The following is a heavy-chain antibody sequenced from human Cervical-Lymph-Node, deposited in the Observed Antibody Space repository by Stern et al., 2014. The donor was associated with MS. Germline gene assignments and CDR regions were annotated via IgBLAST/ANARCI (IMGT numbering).Heavy chain of an antibody. J-gene: IGHJ4*02. CDR1: GYTFNRYY. Sequence: VQLVESGAEVKKPGASVKVSCKASGYTFNRYYMHWVRQAPGQGLEWMGIINPSGGSTSYAQKFQGRVPMTRDTSTSTVYMELSSLRSEDTAVYYCARDSVEMATIPYYWGQGTLVTVSS. CDR3: ARDSVEMATIPYY. D-gene: IGHD5-24*01. V-gene: IGHV1-46*02. CDR2: INPSGGST.